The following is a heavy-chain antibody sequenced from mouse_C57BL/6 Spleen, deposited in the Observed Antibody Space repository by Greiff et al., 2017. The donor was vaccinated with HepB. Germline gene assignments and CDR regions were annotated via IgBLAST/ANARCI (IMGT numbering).Heavy chain of an antibody. V-gene: IGHV5-6*01. J-gene: IGHJ2*01. D-gene: IGHD4-1*01. Sequence: VQLKESGGDLVKPGGSLKLSCAASGFTFSSYGMSWVRQTPDKRLEWVATISSGGSYTYYPDSVKGRFTISRDNAKNTLYLQMSSLKSEDTAMYYCANWDFDYWGQGTTLTVSS. CDR1: GFTFSSYG. CDR3: ANWDFDY. CDR2: ISSGGSYT.